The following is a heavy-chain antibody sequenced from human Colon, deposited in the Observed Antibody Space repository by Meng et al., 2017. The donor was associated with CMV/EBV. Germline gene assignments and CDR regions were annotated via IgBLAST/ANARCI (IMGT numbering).Heavy chain of an antibody. CDR1: GDSVSSNSAA. CDR2: TYYRSQWYN. CDR3: ARGGKYTSGSYFDP. V-gene: IGHV6-1*01. D-gene: IGHD6-19*01. J-gene: IGHJ5*02. Sequence: QQPGHGLAQPSPILSLTCALSGDSVSSNSAAWNWIRQSPSRGLEWLGRTYYRSQWYNEYAVSVRSRITINPDTAKNQFSLHLNSVTPEDTAVYYCARGGKYTSGSYFDPWGQGTLVTVSS.